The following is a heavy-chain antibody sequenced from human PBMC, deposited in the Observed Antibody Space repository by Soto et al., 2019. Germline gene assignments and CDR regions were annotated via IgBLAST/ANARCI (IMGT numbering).Heavy chain of an antibody. CDR2: IYYSGST. Sequence: SETLSLTCTVSGGSISSYYWSWIRQPPWKGLEWIGYIYYSGSTNYNPSLKSRVTISVDTSKNQFSLKLSSVTAADTAVYYCARGVGTIFGVVNWFDPWGQGTLVTVSS. CDR3: ARGVGTIFGVVNWFDP. CDR1: GGSISSYY. V-gene: IGHV4-59*01. J-gene: IGHJ5*02. D-gene: IGHD3-3*01.